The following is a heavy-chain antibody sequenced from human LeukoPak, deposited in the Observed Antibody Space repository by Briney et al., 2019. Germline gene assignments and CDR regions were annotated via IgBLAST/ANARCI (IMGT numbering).Heavy chain of an antibody. CDR3: ATGPTMPAPDTSPGLLDF. D-gene: IGHD6-13*01. V-gene: IGHV1-24*01. Sequence: ASGKVSCKVSGYSLTKLSMHWVRQAPGKGLEWMGGVDPENGAAMYAQKLQGRVTMTEDTSTDTAYMELNSLTSDDTAVYYCATGPTMPAPDTSPGLLDFWGQGTLVTVSS. CDR2: VDPENGAA. CDR1: GYSLTKLS. J-gene: IGHJ4*02.